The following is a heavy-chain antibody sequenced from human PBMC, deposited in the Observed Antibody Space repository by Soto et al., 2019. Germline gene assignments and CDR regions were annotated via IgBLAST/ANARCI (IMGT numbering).Heavy chain of an antibody. J-gene: IGHJ4*02. CDR2: IRSKANSYAT. D-gene: IGHD6-13*01. V-gene: IGHV3-73*01. Sequence: GGSLRLSCAASGFTFSGSAMHWVRQASGKGLEWVGRIRSKANSYATAYAASGKGRVTISRDDSKNTAYLQMNSLKTEDTAVYSCTSFSPPRIAAAGKVDYWGQGTLVTVSS. CDR3: TSFSPPRIAAAGKVDY. CDR1: GFTFSGSA.